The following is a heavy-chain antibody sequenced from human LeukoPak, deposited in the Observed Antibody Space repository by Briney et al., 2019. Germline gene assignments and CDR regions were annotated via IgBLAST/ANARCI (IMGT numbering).Heavy chain of an antibody. D-gene: IGHD2-2*01. CDR1: GYTFTSYY. CDR3: ARDRGPSGYCSSTSCWAPQYNWFDP. J-gene: IGHJ5*02. V-gene: IGHV1-46*01. Sequence: ASVKVSCKASGYTFTSYYMHWVRQAPGQGLEWMGIINPSGGSTSYAQKFQGRVTMTRDTSTSTVYMELSSLRPEDTAVYYCARDRGPSGYCSSTSCWAPQYNWFDPWGQGTLVTVSS. CDR2: INPSGGST.